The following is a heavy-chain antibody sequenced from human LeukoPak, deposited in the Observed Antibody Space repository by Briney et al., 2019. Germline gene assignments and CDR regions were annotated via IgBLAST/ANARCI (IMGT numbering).Heavy chain of an antibody. CDR3: ARDGNGSGSYYSNYFDY. D-gene: IGHD3-10*01. Sequence: GGSLRLSCAASGFTFSSYAMHWVRQAPGKGLEYVSAISSNGGSTYYANSVKGRFTISRDNSKNTLYLQMGSLRAEDMAVYYCARDGNGSGSYYSNYFDYWGQGTLVTVSS. CDR1: GFTFSSYA. V-gene: IGHV3-64*01. J-gene: IGHJ4*02. CDR2: ISSNGGST.